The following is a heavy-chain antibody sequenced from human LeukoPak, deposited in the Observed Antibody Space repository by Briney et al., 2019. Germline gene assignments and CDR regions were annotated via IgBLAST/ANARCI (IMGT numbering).Heavy chain of an antibody. CDR1: GCTVSSNY. J-gene: IGHJ4*02. CDR3: ARLAASHHFDY. D-gene: IGHD6-13*01. Sequence: GGSLRLSCAASGCTVSSNYMTWVRRAPGKGLEWVSVIYSGGSTYYAASVKGRFTISRDNSKNTLYLQMNSLRVEDTAVYYCARLAASHHFDYWGQGTLVPVSS. CDR2: IYSGGST. V-gene: IGHV3-66*04.